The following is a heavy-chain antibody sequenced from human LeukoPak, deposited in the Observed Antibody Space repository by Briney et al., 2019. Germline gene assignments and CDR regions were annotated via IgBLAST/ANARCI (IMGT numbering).Heavy chain of an antibody. CDR2: IHFDGSKK. CDR3: AKDDNGPQDQ. D-gene: IGHD1-14*01. CDR1: GFTFNNYR. V-gene: IGHV3-30*02. J-gene: IGHJ4*02. Sequence: GGSLRLSCAASGFTFNNYRMHWVRQTPGKGLEWVALIHFDGSKKFYADSVKGRFTISRDNSKNMLYLQMNTLRAEDTAVYYCAKDDNGPQDQWGQGALVTVSS.